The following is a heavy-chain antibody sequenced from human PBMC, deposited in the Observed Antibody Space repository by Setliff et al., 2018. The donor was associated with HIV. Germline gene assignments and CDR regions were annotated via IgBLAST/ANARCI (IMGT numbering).Heavy chain of an antibody. CDR1: RYSITSGYY. CDR3: ARCNSGVGYFNPGYYFDR. CDR2: IHHSGTT. D-gene: IGHD3-9*01. J-gene: IGHJ4*02. Sequence: SETLSLTCTVSRYSITSGYYWGWIRQPPGKGLEWVATIHHSGTTYYSPSLESRVTISVDTSKNQFSLRLSSVTAADTAIYYCARCNSGVGYFNPGYYFDRWGQGTLVTVSS. V-gene: IGHV4-38-2*02.